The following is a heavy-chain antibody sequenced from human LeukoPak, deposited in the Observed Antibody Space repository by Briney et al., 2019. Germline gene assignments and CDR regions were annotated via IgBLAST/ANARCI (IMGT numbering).Heavy chain of an antibody. Sequence: GGSLRLSCGASGFTFSSYSMNWVRQARGRGLEWVSSISSRSSYIYYADSAKGRFTISRDNAKNSLYLQMNSLRAEDTAVYDCARGSNYGDYWGQGTLVTVSS. J-gene: IGHJ4*02. V-gene: IGHV3-21*01. CDR3: ARGSNYGDY. D-gene: IGHD4-11*01. CDR1: GFTFSSYS. CDR2: ISSRSSYI.